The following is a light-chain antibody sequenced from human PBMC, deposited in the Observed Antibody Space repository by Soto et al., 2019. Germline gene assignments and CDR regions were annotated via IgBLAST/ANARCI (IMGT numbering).Light chain of an antibody. Sequence: QSALTQPPSASGSPGQSVTLSCTGTSSDVGRYNYVSWYQQHPGKAPKLMIYEVTKRPSGVPDRFSGSKSGNTASPTVSGLQAEDEATYFCGSYAGSNIMIFGGGTKLTVL. CDR1: SSDVGRYNY. CDR3: GSYAGSNIMI. J-gene: IGLJ2*01. CDR2: EVT. V-gene: IGLV2-8*01.